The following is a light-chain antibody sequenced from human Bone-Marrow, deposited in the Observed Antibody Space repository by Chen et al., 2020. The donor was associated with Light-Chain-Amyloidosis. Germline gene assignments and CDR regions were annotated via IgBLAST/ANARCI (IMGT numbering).Light chain of an antibody. CDR1: NIGSTS. V-gene: IGLV3-21*02. CDR3: RVWDRGGVRPV. CDR2: ADS. Sequence: SYVLTQPSSVSVAPGQTATIACGGNNIGSTSVHWYQQTPGQAPLLVVYADSDRPSGIPGRLSGCSSGTTAPLTISRVDAVYEADYNCRVWDRGGVRPVFGRVTKLS. J-gene: IGLJ3*02.